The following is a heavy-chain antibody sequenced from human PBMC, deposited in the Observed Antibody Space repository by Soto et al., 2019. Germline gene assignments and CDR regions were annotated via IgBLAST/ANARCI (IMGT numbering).Heavy chain of an antibody. J-gene: IGHJ6*02. Sequence: GESLKISCKGSGYSFTSYWISWVRQMPGKGLEWMERIDPSDSYTNYSPSFQGHVTISADKSISTAYLQWSSLKASDTAMYYCARRDGGSGSYYNYYYYGMDVWGQGTTVTVYS. V-gene: IGHV5-10-1*01. CDR2: IDPSDSYT. CDR3: ARRDGGSGSYYNYYYYGMDV. D-gene: IGHD3-10*01. CDR1: GYSFTSYW.